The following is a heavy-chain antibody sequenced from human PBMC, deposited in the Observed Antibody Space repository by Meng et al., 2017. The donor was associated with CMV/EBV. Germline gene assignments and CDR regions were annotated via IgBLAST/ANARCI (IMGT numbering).Heavy chain of an antibody. CDR2: IYFGENT. D-gene: IGHD6-6*01. V-gene: IGHV4-39*07. CDR1: GGSIYSSTFY. J-gene: IGHJ4*02. CDR3: ARDIGGRRIAARPDY. Sequence: SETLSLTCTVSGGSIYSSTFYWGWIRQPPGKGLEWIGSIYFGENTYYNPSLKSRVTISIDTSKNQFSLRLSSVTAADTAVYYCARDIGGRRIAARPDYWGQGTLVTVSS.